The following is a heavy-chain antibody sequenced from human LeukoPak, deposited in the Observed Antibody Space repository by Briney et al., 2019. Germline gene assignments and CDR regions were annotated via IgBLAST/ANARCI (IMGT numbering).Heavy chain of an antibody. J-gene: IGHJ4*02. Sequence: GGSLRLSCAASGFTFSSYSMNWVRQAPGKGLEWVSYISSSSSTIYYADSVKGRFTISRDNAKNSLYLQMNSLRAEDTAVYYCARVAPYYYDSSVYSDYWGQGTLVTVSS. D-gene: IGHD3-22*01. CDR2: ISSSSSTI. CDR1: GFTFSSYS. V-gene: IGHV3-48*01. CDR3: ARVAPYYYDSSVYSDY.